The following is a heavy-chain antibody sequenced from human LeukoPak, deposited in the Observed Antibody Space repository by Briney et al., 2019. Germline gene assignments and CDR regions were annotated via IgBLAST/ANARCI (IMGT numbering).Heavy chain of an antibody. Sequence: GGSLRLSCAASGFTFSSYGMHWVRQAPGKGLEWVAVISYDGSNKYYADSVKGRFTISRDNSKNTLYLQMNSLRAEDTAVYYCAKRGYGSGNWFDPWGQGTLVTVSS. J-gene: IGHJ5*02. V-gene: IGHV3-30*18. CDR3: AKRGYGSGNWFDP. CDR2: ISYDGSNK. D-gene: IGHD6-25*01. CDR1: GFTFSSYG.